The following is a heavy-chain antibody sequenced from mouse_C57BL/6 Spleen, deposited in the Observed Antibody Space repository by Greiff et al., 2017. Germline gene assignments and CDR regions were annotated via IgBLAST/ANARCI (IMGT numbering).Heavy chain of an antibody. V-gene: IGHV1-22*01. D-gene: IGHD1-1*02. CDR1: GYTFTDYN. Sequence: EVQLQQSGPELVKPGASVKMSCKASGYTFTDYNMHWVKQSHGKSLEWIGYINPNNGGTSYNQKFKGKATVTVNKSSSTAYMEIRSLTSEDSAVYYCARGGYWYFDVWGTGTTVTVSS. CDR2: INPNNGGT. J-gene: IGHJ1*03. CDR3: ARGGYWYFDV.